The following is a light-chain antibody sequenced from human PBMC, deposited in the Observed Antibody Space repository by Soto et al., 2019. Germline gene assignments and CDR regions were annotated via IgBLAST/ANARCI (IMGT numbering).Light chain of an antibody. CDR3: SSYPSSSTLVV. J-gene: IGLJ2*01. CDR1: SSDVGGYNY. CDR2: DVS. Sequence: QSALTQPASGSGSPGQSITISCTGTSSDVGGYNYVSWYQQHPGKAPKLMIYDVSNRPSGVSNRFSGSKSGNTASLTISGLQAEDEADYYCSSYPSSSTLVVFGGGTKVTVL. V-gene: IGLV2-14*01.